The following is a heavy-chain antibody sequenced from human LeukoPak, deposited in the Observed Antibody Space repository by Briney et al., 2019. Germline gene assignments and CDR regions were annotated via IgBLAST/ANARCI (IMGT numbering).Heavy chain of an antibody. CDR2: FSDDEGRT. V-gene: IGHV3-74*01. Sequence: GGSLRLSCAVSGFTFSSYWIHWVRQAPGKGLVWVSRFSDDEGRTVYADPVKGRFTISKDNAKNTLYLQMNSLRAEDTAVYYCARDYFYGLDVWGQGTTVTVSS. J-gene: IGHJ6*02. CDR3: ARDYFYGLDV. CDR1: GFTFSSYW.